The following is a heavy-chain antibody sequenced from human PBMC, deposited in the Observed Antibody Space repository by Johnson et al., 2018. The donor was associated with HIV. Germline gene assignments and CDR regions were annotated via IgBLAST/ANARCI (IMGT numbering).Heavy chain of an antibody. J-gene: IGHJ3*02. CDR2: IGTAGDT. D-gene: IGHD3-10*01. Sequence: VQLVESGGGLVQPGGSLRLSCAASGFTFTSYDMHWVRQATGKGLDWISAIGTAGDTFYPGSVKGRFTISRDNAKNSLYLQQNSLSPGDTAVYYCVRGGSDAFDIWGQGTMVTVSS. V-gene: IGHV3-13*01. CDR3: VRGGSDAFDI. CDR1: GFTFTSYD.